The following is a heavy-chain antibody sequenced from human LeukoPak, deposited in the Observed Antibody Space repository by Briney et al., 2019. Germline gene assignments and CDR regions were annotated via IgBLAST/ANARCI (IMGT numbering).Heavy chain of an antibody. D-gene: IGHD3-3*01. CDR3: ARASAYYDFWRGLDEDV. Sequence: GASVKVSCKAAGYTFTSYGISLVRQAPGQGFEWMGRISAYNGNTNYAQKLQGRVTMTTDTSTSTAYMALRSLRSDDTAVYYCARASAYYDFWRGLDEDVWGKGTPVTVSS. CDR1: GYTFTSYG. J-gene: IGHJ6*04. V-gene: IGHV1-18*01. CDR2: ISAYNGNT.